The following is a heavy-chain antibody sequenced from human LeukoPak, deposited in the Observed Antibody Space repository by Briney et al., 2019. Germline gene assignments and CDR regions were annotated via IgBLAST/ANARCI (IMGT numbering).Heavy chain of an antibody. V-gene: IGHV4-31*11. Sequence: SETLSLTCAVSGGSISSGGYYWRWIRQHPGKGLEWIGYIYYSGSTYYNPSLKSRVTISVDTSKNQFSLKLSSVTAADTAVYYCARGGSDWLLFDYWGQGTLVTVSS. CDR1: GGSISSGGYY. CDR3: ARGGSDWLLFDY. CDR2: IYYSGST. J-gene: IGHJ4*02. D-gene: IGHD3-9*01.